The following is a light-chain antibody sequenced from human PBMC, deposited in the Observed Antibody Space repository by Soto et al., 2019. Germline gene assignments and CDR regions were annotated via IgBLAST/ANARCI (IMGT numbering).Light chain of an antibody. CDR2: AAS. V-gene: IGKV1-39*01. J-gene: IGKJ4*01. CDR1: QRISTY. CDR3: QQSYSTPLT. Sequence: DMQMTQSPSSLSASVGDRVTITCRASQRISTYLNWYQQKPGKAPKLLIYAASSLQSGVPSRFSDSGSGTDFTLIVSSLQPEDFATYYCQQSYSTPLTFGGGTKVEIK.